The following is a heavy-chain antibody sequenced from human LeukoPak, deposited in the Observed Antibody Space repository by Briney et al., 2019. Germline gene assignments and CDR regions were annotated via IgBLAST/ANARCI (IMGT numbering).Heavy chain of an antibody. CDR2: IIPIFATT. D-gene: IGHD1-1*01. Sequence: GASVKVSCKASGGTFSSYAISWVRQAPGQGLEWMGGIIPIFATTNYAQKFQGRVTITADESTSTAYMELSSLRSADTAVYYCARQLERRYYYYMDVWGKGTTVTVSS. CDR1: GGTFSSYA. V-gene: IGHV1-69*13. CDR3: ARQLERRYYYYMDV. J-gene: IGHJ6*03.